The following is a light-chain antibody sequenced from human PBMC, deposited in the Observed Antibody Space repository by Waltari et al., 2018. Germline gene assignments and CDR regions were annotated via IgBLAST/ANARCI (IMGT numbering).Light chain of an antibody. V-gene: IGKV4-1*01. CDR3: QQYYRSRT. Sequence: DIVMTQSPESLAVSLGGRATIDCKSSQSVFYRSDNKNYLAWYQQKPGQPPKLLFYRASTRESVVPDRFSASGSGTDFTLTINILQAEDVAVYYCQQYYRSRTFGQGTKVEIK. CDR1: QSVFYRSDNKNY. CDR2: RAS. J-gene: IGKJ1*01.